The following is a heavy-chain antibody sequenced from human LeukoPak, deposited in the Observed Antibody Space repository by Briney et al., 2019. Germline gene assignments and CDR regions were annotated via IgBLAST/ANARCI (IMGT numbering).Heavy chain of an antibody. D-gene: IGHD5-18*01. CDR2: ISYDGSNK. CDR3: ARDLATGYSYGGTDLKR. CDR1: GFTFSSYA. Sequence: PGGSLRLSCAASGFTFSSYAMHWVRQAPGKGLEWVAVISYDGSNKYYADSVRGRFTISRDNSKNTLYLQMNSLRAEDTAVYYCARDLATGYSYGGTDLKRWGQGTLVTVSS. V-gene: IGHV3-30-3*01. J-gene: IGHJ4*02.